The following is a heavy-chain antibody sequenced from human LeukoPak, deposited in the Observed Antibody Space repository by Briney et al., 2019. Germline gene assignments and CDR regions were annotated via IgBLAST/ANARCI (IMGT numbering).Heavy chain of an antibody. CDR1: GGSINSGGYF. D-gene: IGHD4-17*01. CDR2: SYYSGTT. J-gene: IGHJ4*02. CDR3: ARGYGNYAYFDY. Sequence: SETLSLTCTVSGGSINSGGYFWTWVRQHPGQGLEWIGYSYYSGTTYSNPSLKSRVTISIDTSKNQFSLRLSSVTAADTAVYYCARGYGNYAYFDYWGQGTLVTVSS. V-gene: IGHV4-31*03.